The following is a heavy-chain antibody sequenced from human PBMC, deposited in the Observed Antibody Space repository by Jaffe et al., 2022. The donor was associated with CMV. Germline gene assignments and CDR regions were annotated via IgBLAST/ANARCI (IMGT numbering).Heavy chain of an antibody. V-gene: IGHV3-23*01. CDR3: AKHTWSGYSYGYPEPGWFDP. CDR2: ISGSGGST. J-gene: IGHJ5*02. D-gene: IGHD5-18*01. Sequence: EVQLLESGGGLVQPGGSLRLSCAASGFTFSSYAMSWVRQAPGKGLEWVSAISGSGGSTYYADSVKGRFTISRDNSKNTLYLQMNSLRAEDTAVYYCAKHTWSGYSYGYPEPGWFDPWGQGTLVTVSS. CDR1: GFTFSSYA.